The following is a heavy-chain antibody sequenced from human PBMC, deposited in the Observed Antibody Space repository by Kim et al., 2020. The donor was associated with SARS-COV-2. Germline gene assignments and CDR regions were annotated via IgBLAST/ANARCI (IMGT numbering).Heavy chain of an antibody. J-gene: IGHJ4*02. V-gene: IGHV5-51*01. CDR3: ARGWRDDCSSTSCSNYYFDY. CDR2: IYPGDSDT. Sequence: GESLKISCKGSGYSFTSYWIGWVRQMPGKGLEWMGIIYPGDSDTRYSPSFQGQVTISADKSISTAYLQWSSLKASDTAMYYCARGWRDDCSSTSCSNYYFDYWGQGTLVTVSS. CDR1: GYSFTSYW. D-gene: IGHD2-2*01.